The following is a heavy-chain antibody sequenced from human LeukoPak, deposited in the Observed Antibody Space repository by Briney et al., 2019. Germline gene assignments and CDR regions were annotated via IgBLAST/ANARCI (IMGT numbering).Heavy chain of an antibody. D-gene: IGHD6-13*01. CDR3: AKLLEGGAAASFDY. CDR2: ISSSGGST. V-gene: IGHV3-23*01. CDR1: GFTFSSYA. J-gene: IGHJ4*02. Sequence: TGGSLRLSCAASGFTFSSYAMSWVRQAPGKGLEWVSAISSSGGSTYYADSVKGRFTISRDNSKNTLYLQMNSLRAEDTAVYYCAKLLEGGAAASFDYWGQGTLVTVSS.